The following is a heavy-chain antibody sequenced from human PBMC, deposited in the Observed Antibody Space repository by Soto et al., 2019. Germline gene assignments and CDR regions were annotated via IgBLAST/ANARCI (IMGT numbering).Heavy chain of an antibody. CDR2: IYWDDDK. CDR3: AHIPNYYQYDWFDP. V-gene: IGHV2-5*02. Sequence: QITLKESGPTLVKPTQTLTLTCTFSGFSLTTRGVGVGWIRQPPGKALECLALIYWDDDKRYSPSLQSRLSTTKDTSKNQVVLTMTNVDPVYTATYYCAHIPNYYQYDWFDPWGQGTLVSVSS. J-gene: IGHJ5*02. CDR1: GFSLTTRGVG. D-gene: IGHD3-16*01.